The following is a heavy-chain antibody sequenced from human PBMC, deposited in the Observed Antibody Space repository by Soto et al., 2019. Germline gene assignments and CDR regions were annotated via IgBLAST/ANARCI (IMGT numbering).Heavy chain of an antibody. CDR3: ARDTPRITIFGVSPGGGMDV. Sequence: KPSETLSLTCTVSGGSISSGGYYWSWIRQHPGKGLEWIGYIYYSGSTYHNPSLKSRVTISVDTSKNQFSLKLSSVTAADTAVYYCARDTPRITIFGVSPGGGMDVWGQGTTVTVSS. CDR1: GGSISSGGYY. D-gene: IGHD3-3*01. V-gene: IGHV4-31*03. CDR2: IYYSGST. J-gene: IGHJ6*02.